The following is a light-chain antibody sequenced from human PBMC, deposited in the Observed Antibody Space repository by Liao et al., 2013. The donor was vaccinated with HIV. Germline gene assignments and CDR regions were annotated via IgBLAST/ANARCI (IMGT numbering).Light chain of an antibody. J-gene: IGLJ2*01. Sequence: SYELTQAPSVSVSPGQTASITCSGEKLGDKYTSWYQQKTGQSPVLVIYQDTKRPSGIPERFSASNSGNTATLTISGAQPLDEADYYCQAWDSSTVVFGGGTKLTVL. CDR2: QDT. V-gene: IGLV3-1*01. CDR3: QAWDSSTVV. CDR1: KLGDKY.